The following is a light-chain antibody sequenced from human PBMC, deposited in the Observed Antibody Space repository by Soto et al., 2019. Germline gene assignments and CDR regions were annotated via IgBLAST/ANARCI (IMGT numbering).Light chain of an antibody. V-gene: IGKV1-5*01. J-gene: IGKJ1*01. Sequence: DSKMTQSPCTLSASVGDSVTISCRASQNINTWLAWYHQKPGMAPKLLISDAYTLESGVPSRFSGSGSGPEFTLTISSLQPDDFGTYYCQQYNTYSWTFGQRAKVDI. CDR1: QNINTW. CDR2: DAY. CDR3: QQYNTYSWT.